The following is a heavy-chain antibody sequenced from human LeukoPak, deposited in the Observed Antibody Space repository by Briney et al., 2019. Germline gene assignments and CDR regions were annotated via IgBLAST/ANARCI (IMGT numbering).Heavy chain of an antibody. CDR3: ARDGDITFLGY. CDR2: ISSSSSTI. J-gene: IGHJ4*02. CDR1: GFTFSSYS. Sequence: PGGSLRLSCAASGFTFSSYSMNWVRQAPGKGLEWVSYISSSSSTIYYADSVKGRFTISRDNAKNSLYLQMNSLRVEDTAVYYCARDGDITFLGYWGQGTLVTVSS. D-gene: IGHD3-16*01. V-gene: IGHV3-48*01.